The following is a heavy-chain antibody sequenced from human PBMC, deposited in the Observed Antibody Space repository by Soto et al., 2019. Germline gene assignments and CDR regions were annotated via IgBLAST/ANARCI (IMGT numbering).Heavy chain of an antibody. J-gene: IGHJ5*02. V-gene: IGHV3-23*01. D-gene: IGHD3-10*01. CDR2: MSGNGGRI. Sequence: PGGSLRLSCAVSGFTFSNYAMTWVRQAPGKGLEWVSLMSGNGGRIVYADSVKGRFTISRDNSKNTLYLQMNRLRADDTAVYYCARDAISMVRGTNNWFDPWGQGTLVTVSS. CDR3: ARDAISMVRGTNNWFDP. CDR1: GFTFSNYA.